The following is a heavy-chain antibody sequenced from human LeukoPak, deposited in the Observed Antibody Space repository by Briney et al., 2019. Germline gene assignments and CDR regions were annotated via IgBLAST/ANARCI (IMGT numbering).Heavy chain of an antibody. Sequence: SETLSLTCTVSSGSISTSNYYWGWVRQPPGKALEWIGNIFYTGSTYYSPSLKSRVTISVDTSKNQFSLKLSSVTAADTAVYYCARYYDSSGYYYSDAFDIWGQGTMVTVSS. CDR1: SGSISTSNYY. J-gene: IGHJ3*02. V-gene: IGHV4-39*07. CDR2: IFYTGST. CDR3: ARYYDSSGYYYSDAFDI. D-gene: IGHD3-22*01.